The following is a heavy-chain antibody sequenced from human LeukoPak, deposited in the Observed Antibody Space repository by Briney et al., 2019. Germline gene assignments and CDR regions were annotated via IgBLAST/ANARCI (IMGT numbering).Heavy chain of an antibody. V-gene: IGHV3-48*01. Sequence: GGSLRLSCAASGFVFSSYSMNWVRQAPGKGLEWVSFISSSSSTIYYADSVKGRFTISRDNAKNSLYLQMNSLRAEDTAVYYCARALIGYYFDYWGQGTLVTVSS. J-gene: IGHJ4*02. CDR1: GFVFSSYS. CDR2: ISSSSSTI. D-gene: IGHD2-8*01. CDR3: ARALIGYYFDY.